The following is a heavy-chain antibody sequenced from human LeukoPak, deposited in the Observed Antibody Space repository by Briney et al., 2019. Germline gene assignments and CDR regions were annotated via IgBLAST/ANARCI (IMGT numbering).Heavy chain of an antibody. V-gene: IGHV3-73*01. CDR1: GFTFSGSA. D-gene: IGHD2-8*01. CDR2: IRSKGNSYAT. CDR3: TTDASTYCSDGVCYTGGNFDH. J-gene: IGHJ4*02. Sequence: PGGSLRLSCAASGFTFSGSAMHWVRQASGKGLEWVGRIRSKGNSYATAYAASVKGRFTISRDDSTNTLYLQMNTLKTEDTAVYYCTTDASTYCSDGVCYTGGNFDHWGQGTLVTVSS.